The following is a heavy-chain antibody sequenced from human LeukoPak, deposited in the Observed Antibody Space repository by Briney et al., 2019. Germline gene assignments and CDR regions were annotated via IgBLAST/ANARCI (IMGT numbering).Heavy chain of an antibody. CDR1: GGSINSYH. J-gene: IGHJ4*02. Sequence: SETLSLTCTVSGGSINSYHWSWIRQPPGKGLEWIGYIYYSGSTNSNPSLKSRVTISVDTSKNQFSLKLSSVTAADTAVYYCASSPYYDSSGYYFGWGQGTPVTVSS. CDR2: IYYSGST. CDR3: ASSPYYDSSGYYFG. D-gene: IGHD3-22*01. V-gene: IGHV4-59*01.